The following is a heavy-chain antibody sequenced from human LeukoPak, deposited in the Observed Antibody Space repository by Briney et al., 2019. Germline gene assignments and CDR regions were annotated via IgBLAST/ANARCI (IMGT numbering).Heavy chain of an antibody. D-gene: IGHD3-3*01. Sequence: GGSLRLSCAASGFTFSGSAMHWVRQASGKGLEWVGRIRSKANSYATAYAASVKGRFTISRDDSKNTAYLQMNSLKTEDTAVYYCARSRGGGITIFGAPRPAFDSWGQGTLVTVSS. V-gene: IGHV3-73*01. CDR1: GFTFSGSA. CDR3: ARSRGGGITIFGAPRPAFDS. J-gene: IGHJ5*01. CDR2: IRSKANSYAT.